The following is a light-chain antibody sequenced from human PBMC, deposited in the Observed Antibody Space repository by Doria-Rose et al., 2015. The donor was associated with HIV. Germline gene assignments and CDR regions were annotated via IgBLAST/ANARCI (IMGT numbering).Light chain of an antibody. Sequence: TQSPLSLPVAPGQPASISCRSSQGLLHTIGYNYLDWYLQKPGQSPQLLIYLGSNRASGVPDRFSGSGSGTDFTLKISRVEAEDVGVYYCVQALQTPYTFGQGTKLEIK. CDR3: VQALQTPYT. V-gene: IGKV2-28*01. CDR1: QGLLHTIGYNY. CDR2: LGS. J-gene: IGKJ2*01.